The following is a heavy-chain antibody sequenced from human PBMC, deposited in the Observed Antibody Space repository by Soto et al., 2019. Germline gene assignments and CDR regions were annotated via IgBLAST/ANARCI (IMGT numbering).Heavy chain of an antibody. CDR1: GFTFRNYW. CDR3: ARDGCTSASCDIYGMDV. J-gene: IGHJ6*02. Sequence: HPGGSLRLSCAASGFTFRNYWMSWVRQAPGKGLEWVANIKGDGSERHYVDSVKGRFTISRDNAKNSLFPQMNSLRVEDTAVYYCARDGCTSASCDIYGMDVWGQGTTVTVSS. V-gene: IGHV3-7*03. CDR2: IKGDGSER. D-gene: IGHD2-2*02.